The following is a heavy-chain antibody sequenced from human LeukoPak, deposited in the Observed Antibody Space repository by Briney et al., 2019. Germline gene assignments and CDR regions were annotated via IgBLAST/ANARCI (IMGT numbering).Heavy chain of an antibody. V-gene: IGHV3-33*01. D-gene: IGHD1-26*01. CDR1: GFTFSSYG. CDR3: SGVGSGSPDALDI. J-gene: IGHJ3*02. Sequence: PGGSLRLSCAASGFTFSSYGMHWVRQAPGKGLEWVAVIWYDGSNKFYADSVKGRFTISRDNSKNALYLQMDSLRADDTAVHYCSGVGSGSPDALDIWGQGTMVTVSS. CDR2: IWYDGSNK.